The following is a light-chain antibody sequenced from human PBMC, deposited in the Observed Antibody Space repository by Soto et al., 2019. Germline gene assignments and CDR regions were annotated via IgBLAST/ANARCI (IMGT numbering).Light chain of an antibody. V-gene: IGLV2-23*01. CDR3: CSYTGTNTVV. CDR2: EGN. J-gene: IGLJ2*01. CDR1: SSDVGTYNL. Sequence: QSALTQPASVSGSRGQSITISCTGTSSDVGTYNLVSWYQQLPGKAPKLMIYEGNKRPSGVSNRFSGSKSGNTASLTISGLQVEDEAHYYCCSYTGTNTVVFGGGTKLTVL.